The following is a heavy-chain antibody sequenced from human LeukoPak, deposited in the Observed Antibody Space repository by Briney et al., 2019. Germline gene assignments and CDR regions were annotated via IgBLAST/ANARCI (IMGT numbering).Heavy chain of an antibody. Sequence: GGSLRLPCAASGFTFTRYWMHWVRQVPGKGLDWVSRINEDGSITTHADSVRGRFTISRDNARDTLYLQMNSLRSEDTAVYYCARDLGGIAGSWGQGTLVTVSS. V-gene: IGHV3-74*01. J-gene: IGHJ4*02. CDR1: GFTFTRYW. CDR2: INEDGSIT. D-gene: IGHD1-26*01. CDR3: ARDLGGIAGS.